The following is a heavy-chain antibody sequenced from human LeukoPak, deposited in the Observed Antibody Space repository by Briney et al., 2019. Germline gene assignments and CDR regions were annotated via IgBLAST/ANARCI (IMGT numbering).Heavy chain of an antibody. CDR3: ASPSRQWPGHYFDY. D-gene: IGHD6-19*01. Sequence: SETLSLTCTVSVGSISSSSHYWGWIRQPPGQGLEWIASIYYSGTTYYNPSLKSRVTISVDTSKNQFSLKLISVTAADTAVYYCASPSRQWPGHYFDYWGQGTLVTASS. V-gene: IGHV4-39*01. CDR1: VGSISSSSHY. J-gene: IGHJ4*02. CDR2: IYYSGTT.